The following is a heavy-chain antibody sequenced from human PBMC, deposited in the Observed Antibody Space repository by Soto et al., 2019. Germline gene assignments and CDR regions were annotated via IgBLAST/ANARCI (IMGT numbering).Heavy chain of an antibody. CDR1: GFTFSSYS. V-gene: IGHV3-48*01. CDR3: ARIAVAGHYWYFDL. J-gene: IGHJ2*01. D-gene: IGHD6-19*01. Sequence: EVQLVESGGGLVQPGGSLRLSCAASGFTFSSYSMNWVRQAPGKGLEWVSDISSSSSTIYYADSVKGRFNISRDNATNPLYLQMNSLRAEDTAVYYCARIAVAGHYWYFDLWGRGTLVTVSS. CDR2: ISSSSSTI.